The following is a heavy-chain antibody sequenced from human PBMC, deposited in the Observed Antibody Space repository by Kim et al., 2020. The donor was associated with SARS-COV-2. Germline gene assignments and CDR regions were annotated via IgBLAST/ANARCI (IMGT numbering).Heavy chain of an antibody. CDR3: AKAYSQLRSLAEYYYDSSGHH. CDR2: ISGSGGST. V-gene: IGHV3-23*01. Sequence: GGSLRLSCAASGFTFSSYAMSWVRQAPGKGLEWVSAISGSGGSTYYADSVKGRFTISRDNSKNTLYLQMNSLRAEDTAVYYCAKAYSQLRSLAEYYYDSSGHHWGQGTLVTVSS. J-gene: IGHJ5*02. CDR1: GFTFSSYA. D-gene: IGHD3-22*01.